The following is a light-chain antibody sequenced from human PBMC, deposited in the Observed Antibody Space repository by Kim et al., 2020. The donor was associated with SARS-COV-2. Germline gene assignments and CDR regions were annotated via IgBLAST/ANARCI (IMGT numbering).Light chain of an antibody. J-gene: IGLJ2*01. V-gene: IGLV2-14*04. CDR3: SSYTTTSAVV. Sequence: GQSITISCTGTSSDVGGYNSVSWYQQHPGKAPKLTIYDVTKRPSGVSNRFSGSKSANMASLTIFGLQAEDEADYYCSSYTTTSAVVFGGGTQLTVL. CDR2: DVT. CDR1: SSDVGGYNS.